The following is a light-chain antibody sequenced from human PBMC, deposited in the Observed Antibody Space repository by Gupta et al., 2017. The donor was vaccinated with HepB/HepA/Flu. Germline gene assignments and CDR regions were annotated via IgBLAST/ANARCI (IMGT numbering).Light chain of an antibody. V-gene: IGLV2-23*02. CDR3: SSLASSAAFYV. J-gene: IGLJ1*01. Sequence: SALPQPSSSSCSPGQSITISCTSTSSDGGNYNLVSWYQQHPGKAPKLIIFEVHKRPSGVSNHFSGSQSGKPASLTISGILPGDEADSCSSSLASSAAFYVLGNAIKVTV. CDR2: EVH. CDR1: SSDGGNYNL.